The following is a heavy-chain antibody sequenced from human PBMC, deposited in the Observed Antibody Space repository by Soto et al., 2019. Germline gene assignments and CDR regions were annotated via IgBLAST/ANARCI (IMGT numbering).Heavy chain of an antibody. D-gene: IGHD7-27*01. CDR1: GGSLTAYS. J-gene: IGHJ3*02. CDR2: IDTSGKT. CDR3: AEDESGAADI. V-gene: IGHV4-4*07. Sequence: PSETLSLTCTVSGGSLTAYSWNWIRQPVGKGLEWIGRIDTSGKTNYIPSLKSRLTMSIDRFKNQFSLNLKFVTAADTAVYFCAEDESGAADIWGQGTMVTVSS.